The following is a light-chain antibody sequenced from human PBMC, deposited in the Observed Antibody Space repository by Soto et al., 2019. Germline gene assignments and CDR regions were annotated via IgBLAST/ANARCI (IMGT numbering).Light chain of an antibody. V-gene: IGKV1-39*01. CDR1: QSIGNF. CDR3: QQSYTTPPYS. Sequence: IQMTQSPPSLSASVGDRVIITCRASQSIGNFLNWYQQRPGKAPKLLIYAASSLESGVPSRFTARASGTEFTLTISSLQPEDSATYYCQQSYTTPPYSFGQGTKLEIK. J-gene: IGKJ2*01. CDR2: AAS.